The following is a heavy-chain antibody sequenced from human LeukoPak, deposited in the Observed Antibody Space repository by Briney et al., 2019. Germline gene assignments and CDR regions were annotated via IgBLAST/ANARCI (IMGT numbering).Heavy chain of an antibody. J-gene: IGHJ4*02. CDR2: ISSSSSYI. CDR3: AKTTVTTDY. V-gene: IGHV3-21*01. D-gene: IGHD4-17*01. CDR1: EFTFSRFN. Sequence: GGSLRLSRAASEFTFSRFNMNWVRQAPGKGLEWVSSISSSSSYIHYEDSVKGRFTISRDNAKNSLYLQMDSLRAEDTAMYYCAKTTVTTDYWGQGTLVTVSS.